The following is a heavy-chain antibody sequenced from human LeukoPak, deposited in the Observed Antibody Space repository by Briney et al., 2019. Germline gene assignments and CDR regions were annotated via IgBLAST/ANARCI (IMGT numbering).Heavy chain of an antibody. Sequence: SETLSLTCAVYGGSFSGYYWSWIRQPPGKGLEWIGEINHSRTTNYNPSLKSRVTISVDTSKNQFSLKLSSVTAADTAVYYCARADGSWSYYNPKFDYWGQGTLVTVSS. D-gene: IGHD3-10*01. CDR2: INHSRTT. V-gene: IGHV4-34*01. J-gene: IGHJ4*02. CDR3: ARADGSWSYYNPKFDY. CDR1: GGSFSGYY.